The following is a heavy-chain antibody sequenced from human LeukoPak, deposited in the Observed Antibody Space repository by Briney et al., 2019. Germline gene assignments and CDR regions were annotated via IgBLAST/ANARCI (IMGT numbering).Heavy chain of an antibody. CDR1: GYSFTSYW. Sequence: GESLKISCKGSGYSFTSYWIGWVRQMPGKGLEWTGIISPGDSDTRYSPSFQAQVTISADKSISTAYLQWSSLKASDTAMYYCARRYCSAGSCLDYWGQGTLVTVSS. CDR2: ISPGDSDT. D-gene: IGHD2-15*01. V-gene: IGHV5-51*01. J-gene: IGHJ4*02. CDR3: ARRYCSAGSCLDY.